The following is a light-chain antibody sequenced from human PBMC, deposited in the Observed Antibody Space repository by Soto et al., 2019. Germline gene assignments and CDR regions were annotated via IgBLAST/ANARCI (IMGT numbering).Light chain of an antibody. V-gene: IGLV4-69*01. Sequence: QLVLTQSPSASASLGASVMLTCTLSSGHSSYAIAWHQQQPEKGPRYLMKLNSDGSHSKGDGIPDRFSGSSSGAERYLTISSLQSEDEADYYCQTWGTGIQVFGTGTKVTVL. CDR2: LNSDGSH. CDR1: SGHSSYA. J-gene: IGLJ1*01. CDR3: QTWGTGIQV.